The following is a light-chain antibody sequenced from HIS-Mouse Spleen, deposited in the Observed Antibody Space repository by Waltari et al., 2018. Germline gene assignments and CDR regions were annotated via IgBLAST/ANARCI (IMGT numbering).Light chain of an antibody. V-gene: IGLV3-19*01. CDR1: SLRSYY. Sequence: SSELTQDPAVSVALGQTVRITCQGDSLRSYYASWYQQKPDRFSGSSSGNTASLTITGAQAEDEADYYCNSRDSSGNHLVFGGGTKLTVL. J-gene: IGLJ3*02. CDR3: NSRDSSGNHLV.